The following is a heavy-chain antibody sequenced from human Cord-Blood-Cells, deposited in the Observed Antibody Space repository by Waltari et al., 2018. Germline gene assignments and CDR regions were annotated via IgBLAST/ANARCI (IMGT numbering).Heavy chain of an antibody. CDR2: ISYDGSNK. CDR3: AKPRDSSSWYYFDY. Sequence: QVQLVESGGGVVQPGRSLRLSCAASGFTFSSYGMHWVRQAPGKGLEWVAVISYDGSNKYYADSVKGRFTISRDNSKNTLYLQMNSLRAEDTAVYYWAKPRDSSSWYYFDYWGQGTLVTVSS. CDR1: GFTFSSYG. J-gene: IGHJ4*02. D-gene: IGHD6-13*01. V-gene: IGHV3-30*18.